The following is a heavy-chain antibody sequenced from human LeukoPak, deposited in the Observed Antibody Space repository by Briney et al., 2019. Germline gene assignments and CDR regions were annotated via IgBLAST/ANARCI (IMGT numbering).Heavy chain of an antibody. CDR2: ISGSGGST. CDR3: ARVPGGWYGNAFDI. Sequence: GGSLRLSCAASGFTFSDYHMSWIRQAPGKGLEWVSAISGSGGSTYYADSVKGRFTISRDNSKNTLYLQMNSLRAEDTAVYYCARVPGGWYGNAFDIWGQGTMVTVSS. CDR1: GFTFSDYH. J-gene: IGHJ3*02. V-gene: IGHV3-23*01. D-gene: IGHD6-19*01.